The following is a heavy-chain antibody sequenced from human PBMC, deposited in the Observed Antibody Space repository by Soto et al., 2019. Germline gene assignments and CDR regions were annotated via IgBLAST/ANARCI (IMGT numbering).Heavy chain of an antibody. CDR3: AALYGSGSCYNGSDY. D-gene: IGHD3-10*01. CDR2: IIPIFDTA. V-gene: IGHV1-69*12. Sequence: QVQLVQSGAEVKKPGSSVKVSCKASGGTFSSYAISWVRQAPGQGHEWMGGIIPIFDTANYAQKFQGRVTITAYESTITAYVEIRRLIFENTAVYVSAALYGSGSCYNGSDYWGQGSL. CDR1: GGTFSSYA. J-gene: IGHJ4*02.